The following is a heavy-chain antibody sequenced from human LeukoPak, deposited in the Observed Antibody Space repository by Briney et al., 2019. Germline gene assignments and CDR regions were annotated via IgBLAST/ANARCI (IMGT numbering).Heavy chain of an antibody. CDR2: ISRTSSYI. Sequence: PGGSLRLSCAAAGFSFSTYSMNWVRQTPGKGLEWVSSISRTSSYIYYADLVKGRFTLSIDNGKNSLYLQMNSLRAEDTAVYYCARGGMGANSQEYFYYGMDVWGQGTTVTVSS. V-gene: IGHV3-21*01. CDR3: ARGGMGANSQEYFYYGMDV. J-gene: IGHJ6*02. D-gene: IGHD2-8*01. CDR1: GFSFSTYS.